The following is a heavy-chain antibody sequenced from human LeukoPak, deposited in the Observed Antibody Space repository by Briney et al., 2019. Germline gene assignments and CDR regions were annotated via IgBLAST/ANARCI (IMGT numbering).Heavy chain of an antibody. CDR2: IYYSGST. D-gene: IGHD1-26*01. J-gene: IGHJ4*02. CDR1: GGSISSSSYY. Sequence: SETLSLTCTVSGGSISSSSYYWSWIRQPPGKGLEWIGYIYYSGSTNYNPSLKSRVTISVDTSKNQFSLKLSSVTAADTAVYYCARVSAVGAKDFDYWGQGTLVTVSS. V-gene: IGHV4-61*01. CDR3: ARVSAVGAKDFDY.